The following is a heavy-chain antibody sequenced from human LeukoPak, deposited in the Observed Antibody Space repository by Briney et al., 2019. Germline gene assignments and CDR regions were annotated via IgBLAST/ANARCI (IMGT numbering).Heavy chain of an antibody. CDR2: GSPYNGGT. CDR3: GRNRRVRRVVKVLFEY. V-gene: IGHV1-18*01. J-gene: IGHJ4*02. Sequence: DSVYLSCKVSGYTFTSDGITWVRHAPGHGSEWMGMGSPYNGGTYYSKTFQGRVTTTKDTSTGTAYFCLKNLRAAATTIYYCGRNRRVRRVVKVLFEYWGQGTLVAVSS. D-gene: IGHD3-10*01. CDR1: GYTFTSDG.